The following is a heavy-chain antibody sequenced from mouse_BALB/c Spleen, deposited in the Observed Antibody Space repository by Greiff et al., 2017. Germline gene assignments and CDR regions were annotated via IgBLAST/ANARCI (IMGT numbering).Heavy chain of an antibody. Sequence: VKLMESGPGLVAPSQSLSITCTVSGFSLTGYGVNWVRQPPGKGLEWLGMIWGDGSTDYNSALKSRLSISKDNSKSQVFLKMNSLQTDDTARYYCARDTHGYGSSPCWYFDVWGAGTTVTVSS. J-gene: IGHJ1*01. D-gene: IGHD1-1*01. CDR1: GFSLTGYG. CDR3: ARDTHGYGSSPCWYFDV. CDR2: IWGDGST. V-gene: IGHV2-6-7*01.